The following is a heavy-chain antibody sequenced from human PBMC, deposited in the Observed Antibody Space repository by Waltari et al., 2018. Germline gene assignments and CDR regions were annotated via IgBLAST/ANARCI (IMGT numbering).Heavy chain of an antibody. CDR3: ARVDTAMDDAFDI. CDR2: INPNGGGT. J-gene: IGHJ3*02. Sequence: QVQLVQSGAEVKKPGASVKVSCKASGYTFTGYYMHWVRQAPGQGLEWMGRINPNGGGTNYAQKFQGRVTMTRDTSISTAYRELSRLRADDPAVYYCARVDTAMDDAFDIWGQGTMVTVSS. V-gene: IGHV1-2*06. CDR1: GYTFTGYY. D-gene: IGHD5-18*01.